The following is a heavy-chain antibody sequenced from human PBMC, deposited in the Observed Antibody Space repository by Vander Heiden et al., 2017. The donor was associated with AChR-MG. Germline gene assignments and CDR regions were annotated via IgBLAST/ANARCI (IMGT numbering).Heavy chain of an antibody. Sequence: EVQLVETGGGLIQPGGSLRLSCAASGFTVSSNYMSWVRQAPGKGLEWFSVIYSGGSTYYADSVKGRFTISRDNSKNTLYLQLNRLRAEDTAVCYCAIVIFPRFVDYWFHGTLVTVSS. CDR1: GFTVSSNY. D-gene: IGHD3-16*01. CDR3: AIVIFPRFVDY. V-gene: IGHV3-53*02. J-gene: IGHJ4*01. CDR2: IYSGGST.